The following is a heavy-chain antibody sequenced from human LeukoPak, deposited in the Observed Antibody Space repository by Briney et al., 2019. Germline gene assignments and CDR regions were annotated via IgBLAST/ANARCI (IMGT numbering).Heavy chain of an antibody. V-gene: IGHV3-23*01. CDR1: GFTFTSYA. J-gene: IGHJ4*02. Sequence: GGSLRLSCAASGFTFTSYAMSWVRQAPGKGLEWASAISGSGGSTYYADSVKGRFTISRDNSKNTLYLQMNSLRAEDAAVYYCARPGGDSSGYYFGYWGQGALVTVSS. D-gene: IGHD3-22*01. CDR3: ARPGGDSSGYYFGY. CDR2: ISGSGGST.